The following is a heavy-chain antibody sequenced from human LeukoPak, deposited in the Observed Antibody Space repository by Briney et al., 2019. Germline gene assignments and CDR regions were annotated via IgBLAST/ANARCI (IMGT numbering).Heavy chain of an antibody. J-gene: IGHJ4*02. D-gene: IGHD4-17*01. CDR3: ARSMTTGMVYFDY. CDR2: ISSSSSYI. Sequence: GGSLRLSCAASGFTFSSYSMNGVRQAPGKGLEWGSSISSSSSYIYYADSVKGRFTISRDNAKNSLYLQMNSLRAEDTAVFYCARSMTTGMVYFDYWGQGTLVTVSS. CDR1: GFTFSSYS. V-gene: IGHV3-21*01.